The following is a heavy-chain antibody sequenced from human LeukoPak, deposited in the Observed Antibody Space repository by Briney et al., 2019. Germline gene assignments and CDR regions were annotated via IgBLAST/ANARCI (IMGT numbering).Heavy chain of an antibody. Sequence: PSETLSLTCTVSGGSIGSYYWSWIRQPPGKGLEWIGYIYYSGSTNYNPSLKSRVTISVDTSKNQFSLKLSSVTAADTAVYYCARTLAVAGSYYFDYWGQGTLVTVSS. D-gene: IGHD6-19*01. J-gene: IGHJ4*02. V-gene: IGHV4-59*01. CDR2: IYYSGST. CDR3: ARTLAVAGSYYFDY. CDR1: GGSIGSYY.